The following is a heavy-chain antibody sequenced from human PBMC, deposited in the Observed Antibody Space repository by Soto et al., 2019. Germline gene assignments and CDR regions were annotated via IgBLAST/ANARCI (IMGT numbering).Heavy chain of an antibody. CDR1: GFTFSLCG. CDR2: ISFDGKNR. D-gene: IGHD6-25*01. J-gene: IGHJ4*02. V-gene: IGHV3-30*18. Sequence: QVQLLESGGGVVQPGRSLKLSCTTPGFTFSLCGMHWVPQAPGKGLEWLAVISFDGKNRYYADSVKGRFTISRDNSKTTLFLQMSNLRAGDTAVYFCAKGAQAAAGLGHWCQGALVTVAS. CDR3: AKGAQAAAGLGH.